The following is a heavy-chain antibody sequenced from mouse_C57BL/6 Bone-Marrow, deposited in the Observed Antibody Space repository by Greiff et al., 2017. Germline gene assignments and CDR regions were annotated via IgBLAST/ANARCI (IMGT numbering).Heavy chain of an antibody. V-gene: IGHV1-75*01. CDR1: GYTFTDYY. D-gene: IGHD1-1*01. CDR2: IFPGSGST. CDR3: ARGGGSSPYWYFDV. Sequence: QVQLKQSGPELVKPGASVKISCKASGYTFTDYYINWVKQRPGQGLEWIGWIFPGSGSTYYNEKFKGKATLTVDKSSSTAYMLLSRLTSEDSAVYFCARGGGSSPYWYFDVWGTGTTVTVSS. J-gene: IGHJ1*03.